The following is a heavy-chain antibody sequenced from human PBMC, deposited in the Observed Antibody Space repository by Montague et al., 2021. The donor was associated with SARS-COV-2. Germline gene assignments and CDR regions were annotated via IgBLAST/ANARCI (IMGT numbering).Heavy chain of an antibody. CDR2: IYYTGST. CDR3: ARAHTTCFIANCVNYFDY. V-gene: IGHV4-59*08. Sequence: SETLSLTCTVSGGSISSYYWTWIRQSPGKGLEWIGHIYYTGSTKYNPSLKSRVTTSLDTSKTQFSLKLKSVTAADTAVYYCARAHTTCFIANCVNYFDYWGRGALVTVSS. CDR1: GGSISSYY. D-gene: IGHD1-1*01. J-gene: IGHJ4*02.